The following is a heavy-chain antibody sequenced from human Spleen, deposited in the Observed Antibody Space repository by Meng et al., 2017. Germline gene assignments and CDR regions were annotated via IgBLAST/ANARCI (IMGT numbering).Heavy chain of an antibody. J-gene: IGHJ3*01. CDR3: ARDVSSDFDV. Sequence: GESLKISCAASGFTGSSNYMSWVRQAPGKGLECVATISSAARNEHYVDSVKGRFTISRDNSEKTPFLQMNSLRPEDTAVYYYARDVSSDFDVWGQGTLVTVSS. CDR1: GFTGSSNY. D-gene: IGHD3-3*01. CDR2: ISSAARN. V-gene: IGHV3-30*03.